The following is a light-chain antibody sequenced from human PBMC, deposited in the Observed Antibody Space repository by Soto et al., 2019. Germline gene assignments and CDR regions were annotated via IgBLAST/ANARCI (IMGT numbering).Light chain of an antibody. CDR2: WAS. J-gene: IGKJ1*01. CDR1: QSVLYSSNNKNY. Sequence: DIVMTQSPDSLAVSPGERATINCKSSQSVLYSSNNKNYLAWYQQKPGQPPKLLIYWASTRESGVPDRFSGSGSGTDFTLTISSXQAEDVAVYYCQQYYSAPWTFGQGTKVDIK. V-gene: IGKV4-1*01. CDR3: QQYYSAPWT.